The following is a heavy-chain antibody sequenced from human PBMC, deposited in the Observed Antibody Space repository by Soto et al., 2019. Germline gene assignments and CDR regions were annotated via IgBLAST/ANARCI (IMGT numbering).Heavy chain of an antibody. D-gene: IGHD2-15*01. CDR3: AGTMCSGGSCYLGWFDP. CDR2: INHSGST. V-gene: IGHV4-34*01. CDR1: GGSFSGYY. Sequence: SLTCAVYGGSFSGYYWSWIRHPPGKGLEWIGEINHSGSTNYNPSLKSRVTISVDTSKNQFSLKLSSVTAADTAVYYCAGTMCSGGSCYLGWFDPWGQGTLVTVSS. J-gene: IGHJ5*02.